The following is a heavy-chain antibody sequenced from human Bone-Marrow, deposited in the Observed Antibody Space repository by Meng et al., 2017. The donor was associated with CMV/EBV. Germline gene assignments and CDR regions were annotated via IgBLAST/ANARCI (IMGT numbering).Heavy chain of an antibody. CDR2: IRYDGSYK. V-gene: IGHV3-30*02. CDR1: GFTFSTYG. Sequence: GESLKISCAASGFTFSTYGMHWVRQAPGKGLEWVAFIRYDGSYKYYADSVKGRFTFSRDNSKNTLYLQMNSLRPEDTAVYYCAKVTGYLSGYFDYWGQGTMVTVSS. J-gene: IGHJ4*02. CDR3: AKVTGYLSGYFDY. D-gene: IGHD3-9*01.